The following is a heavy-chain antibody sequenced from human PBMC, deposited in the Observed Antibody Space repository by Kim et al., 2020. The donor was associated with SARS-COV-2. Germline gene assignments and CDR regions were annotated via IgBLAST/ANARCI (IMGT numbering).Heavy chain of an antibody. CDR2: IFYTGST. CDR1: GGSISSYY. V-gene: IGHV4-59*01. CDR3: ARGGSSGYYYV. Sequence: SETLSLTCTASGGSISSYYWSWIRQPPGKGLEWIGYIFYTGSTNSNPSRKSRVTISVDTSKNQSSLKMSSVTAADTAVYYYARGGSSGYYYVWGQGTLVTVSS. D-gene: IGHD3-22*01. J-gene: IGHJ4*02.